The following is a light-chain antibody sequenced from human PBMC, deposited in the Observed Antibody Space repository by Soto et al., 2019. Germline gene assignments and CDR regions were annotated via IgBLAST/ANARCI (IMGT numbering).Light chain of an antibody. V-gene: IGKV3-20*01. CDR1: QSVSSNY. CDR2: GVS. J-gene: IGKJ1*01. Sequence: EFVLAQSPGTLSLSAVERATLSCRASQSVSSNYFAWFQQRPGQAPRLLIYGVSTRATGTPDRFSASGSATEFTLNINRLEPEDFAVYYCHQYGASPWTFGQGTKVDIK. CDR3: HQYGASPWT.